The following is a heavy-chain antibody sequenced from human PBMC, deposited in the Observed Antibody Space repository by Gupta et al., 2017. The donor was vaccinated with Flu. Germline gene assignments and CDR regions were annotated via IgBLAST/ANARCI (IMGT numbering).Heavy chain of an antibody. D-gene: IGHD2-2*01. CDR1: GFTLGGFG. CDR3: AKDLSYATSWPFFDS. J-gene: IGHJ4*02. Sequence: QVQLVESGGGVVQPGRSLRLSCAASGFTLGGFGMPWVRQPPGKGLEWVAFISFDGTKTYYAGSVRGRFTASRDNSGSRLYLQMNSLRAEDTAVYYCAKDLSYATSWPFFDSRGQGALVIVSS. V-gene: IGHV3-30*18. CDR2: ISFDGTKT.